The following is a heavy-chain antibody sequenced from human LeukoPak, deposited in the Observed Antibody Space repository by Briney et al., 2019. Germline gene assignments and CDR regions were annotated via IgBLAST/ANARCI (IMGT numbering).Heavy chain of an antibody. CDR3: ARAKRVTIFGVVIPFDP. J-gene: IGHJ5*02. Sequence: SETLSLTCTVSGGSISSYYWSWVRQPPGKGLEWIGYIYYSGSTNYNPSLKSRVTISVDKSKNQFSLKLSSVTAADTAVYYCARAKRVTIFGVVIPFDPWGQGTLVTVSS. D-gene: IGHD3-3*01. CDR2: IYYSGST. CDR1: GGSISSYY. V-gene: IGHV4-59*01.